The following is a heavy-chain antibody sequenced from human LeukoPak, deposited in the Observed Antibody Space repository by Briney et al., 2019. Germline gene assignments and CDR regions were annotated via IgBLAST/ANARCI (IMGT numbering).Heavy chain of an antibody. CDR3: ARDSGRDGYNYFDY. J-gene: IGHJ4*02. CDR2: ISSSGSTI. V-gene: IGHV3-48*03. Sequence: GGSLRLSCAASGFTFSSYEMNWVRQAPGKGLEWVSYISSSGSTIYYADSVKGRFTISRDNAKNSLYLQMNSLRAEDTAVYYCARDSGRDGYNYFDYWGQGTLVTVSS. D-gene: IGHD5-24*01. CDR1: GFTFSSYE.